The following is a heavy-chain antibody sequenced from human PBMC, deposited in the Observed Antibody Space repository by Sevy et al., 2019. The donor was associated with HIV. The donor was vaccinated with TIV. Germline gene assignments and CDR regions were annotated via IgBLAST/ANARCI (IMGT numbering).Heavy chain of an antibody. J-gene: IGHJ6*02. V-gene: IGHV3-48*03. D-gene: IGHD1-1*01. CDR2: ISTSGSNR. CDR1: GFIFSSFE. Sequence: GGSLRLSCAASGFIFSSFEMNWFRQAPGKGLEWVSSISTSGSNRYYADSVKGRVTISRDNAKKSLYLQMNSLRAEDTAIYFCAKRGGQYDLGMDVWGQGTTVTVSS. CDR3: AKRGGQYDLGMDV.